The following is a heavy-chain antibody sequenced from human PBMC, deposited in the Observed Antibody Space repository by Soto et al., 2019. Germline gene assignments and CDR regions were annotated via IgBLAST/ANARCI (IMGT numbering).Heavy chain of an antibody. V-gene: IGHV4-4*02. D-gene: IGHD3-10*01. CDR2: IYHSGSI. Sequence: SETLSLTCAVSSGSISSSNWWSWVRQPPGKGLEWIGEIYHSGSINYNPSLSSRVTISVDKSKNQFSLKLSSVTAADTAVYYCARDSVVGVTRNYFDYWGQGTLVTVSS. J-gene: IGHJ4*02. CDR3: ARDSVVGVTRNYFDY. CDR1: SGSISSSNW.